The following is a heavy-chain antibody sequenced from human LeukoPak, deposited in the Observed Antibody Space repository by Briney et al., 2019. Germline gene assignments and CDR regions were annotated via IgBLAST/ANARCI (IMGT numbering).Heavy chain of an antibody. J-gene: IGHJ4*02. D-gene: IGHD3-22*01. V-gene: IGHV2-5*02. CDR3: AQLTYYYDGSDYYFHHY. CDR1: GFSLSTSGVG. Sequence: SGPTLVNPTQTLTLTCTFSGFSLSTSGVGVGWIRQPPGKALEWLALLYWDDDKRYSPSLKSRLTITKDTSKHQVVLTMTNMHPVDTATYYFAQLTYYYDGSDYYFHHYWGQGTLVTVSS. CDR2: LYWDDDK.